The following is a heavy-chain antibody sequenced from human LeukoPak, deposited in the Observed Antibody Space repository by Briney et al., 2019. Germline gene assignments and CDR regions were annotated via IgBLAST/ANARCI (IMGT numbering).Heavy chain of an antibody. CDR2: ISSSGSTI. CDR1: GFTFSSYE. Sequence: GGSLRHSCAASGFTFSSYEMNWVRQAPGKGLEWVSYISSSGSTIYYADSVKGRFTISRDNAKNSLYLQMNSLRAEDTAVYYCARDTLVYADSPDAFDIWGQGTMVTVSS. D-gene: IGHD4-17*01. V-gene: IGHV3-48*03. J-gene: IGHJ3*02. CDR3: ARDTLVYADSPDAFDI.